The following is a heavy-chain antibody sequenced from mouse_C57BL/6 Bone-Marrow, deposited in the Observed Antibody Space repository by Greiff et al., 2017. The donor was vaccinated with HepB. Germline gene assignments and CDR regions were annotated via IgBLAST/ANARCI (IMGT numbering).Heavy chain of an antibody. CDR3: VRPFGTTYDTYFDY. Sequence: EVQLVESGAELVRPGALVKLSCKTSGFNIKAYYMHWVKQRPEQGLEWIGWIDPEIGNSKYDPKFQGKATITADTSSNTAYLQLSSLTSEDTAVYYCVRPFGTTYDTYFDYWGQGTTLTVSS. V-gene: IGHV14-1*02. D-gene: IGHD5-5*01. CDR2: IDPEIGNS. J-gene: IGHJ2*01. CDR1: GFNIKAYY.